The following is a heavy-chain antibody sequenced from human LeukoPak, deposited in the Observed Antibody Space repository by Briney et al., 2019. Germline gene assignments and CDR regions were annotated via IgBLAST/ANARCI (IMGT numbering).Heavy chain of an antibody. J-gene: IGHJ5*02. CDR1: GYTFTSYD. D-gene: IGHD3-10*01. CDR2: MNPNSGNT. V-gene: IGHV1-8*01. CDR3: ARGRVRIGVRGVIIGNWFDP. Sequence: ASVKVSCKPSGYTFTSYDINGVRQAAGQGLEGRGWMNPNSGNTGHAPKFQGRVTMTSNTSISTAYMELSSLRSEDTAVYYCARGRVRIGVRGVIIGNWFDPWGQGTLVTVSS.